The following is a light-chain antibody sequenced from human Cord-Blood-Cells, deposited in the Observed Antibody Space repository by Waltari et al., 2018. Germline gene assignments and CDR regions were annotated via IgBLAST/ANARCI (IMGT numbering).Light chain of an antibody. CDR3: SSYTSSSTLV. J-gene: IGLJ1*01. V-gene: IGLV2-14*01. Sequence: QSALTQPASVSGSPGQSITISCTGTSSDVGGYNYVSWYQQHPDKAPKLMIYEVGNRPSGVSNRFSGSKSGNTASLTNAGLQAEDEADYYCSSYTSSSTLVFGTGTKVTVL. CDR2: EVG. CDR1: SSDVGGYNY.